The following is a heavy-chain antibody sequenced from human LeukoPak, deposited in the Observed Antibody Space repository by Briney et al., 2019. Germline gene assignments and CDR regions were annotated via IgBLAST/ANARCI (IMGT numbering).Heavy chain of an antibody. Sequence: ASVKVSCKASGYTFTSYDINWVRQAPGQGLEWMGRINPDSGGTNYAQKFQGRVTMTRDTSSSTTYMELGRLKSDDTAVYYCARDLNNWNDASFDYWGQRTLVTVSS. CDR3: ARDLNNWNDASFDY. D-gene: IGHD1-1*01. CDR1: GYTFTSYD. CDR2: INPDSGGT. V-gene: IGHV1-2*06. J-gene: IGHJ4*02.